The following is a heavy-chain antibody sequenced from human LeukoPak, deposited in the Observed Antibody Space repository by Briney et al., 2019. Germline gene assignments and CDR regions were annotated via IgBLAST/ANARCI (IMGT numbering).Heavy chain of an antibody. V-gene: IGHV4-59*01. CDR2: IYYTGSS. Sequence: PSETLSLTCTVSIASMSTYYWSWTRQSPGRGLEWIGCIYYTGSSIYNPSLKSRVTMSVDTSKNQFSLKLTSVTAADTAVYYCARENNRAPDYWGQGTLVTVSS. CDR3: ARENNRAPDY. D-gene: IGHD1/OR15-1a*01. CDR1: IASMSTYY. J-gene: IGHJ4*02.